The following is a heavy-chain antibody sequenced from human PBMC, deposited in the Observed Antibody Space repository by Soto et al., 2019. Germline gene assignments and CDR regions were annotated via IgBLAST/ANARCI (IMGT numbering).Heavy chain of an antibody. J-gene: IGHJ4*02. CDR2: INHSGST. Sequence: SETLSLTCAVYGGSFSGYYWSWIRQPPGKGLEWIGEINHSGSTNYNPSLKSRVTISVDTSKNQFSLKLSSVTAADTAVYYCARGRIAAKTLNYFDYWGQGTLVTVSS. V-gene: IGHV4-34*01. CDR1: GGSFSGYY. D-gene: IGHD6-6*01. CDR3: ARGRIAAKTLNYFDY.